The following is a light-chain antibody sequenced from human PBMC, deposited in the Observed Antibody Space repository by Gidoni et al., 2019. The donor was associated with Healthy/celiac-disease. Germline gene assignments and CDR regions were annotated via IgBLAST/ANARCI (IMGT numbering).Light chain of an antibody. CDR3: AAWDDSLSGYVV. V-gene: IGLV1-47*01. CDR1: SSNIGSNY. CDR2: RNN. J-gene: IGLJ2*01. Sequence: QSVLTQPPAASGTAGQRVTISCSGSSSNIGSNYVYWYQPLPGTAPKLLIYRNNQRPSGVPDRFSGSKSGTSASLAISGLRSEDEADYYCAAWDDSLSGYVVFGGGTKLTVL.